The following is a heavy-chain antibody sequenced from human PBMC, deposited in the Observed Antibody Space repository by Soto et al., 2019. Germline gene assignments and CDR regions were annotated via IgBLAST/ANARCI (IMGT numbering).Heavy chain of an antibody. J-gene: IGHJ4*02. D-gene: IGHD2-15*01. CDR1: GGSISSSSYY. CDR2: VYYSGST. CDR3: ARQSFLVVVAATPGPLDY. Sequence: QLQLQESGPGLVKPSETLSLTCTVSGGSISSSSYYWGWIRQPPGKGLEWIGIVYYSGSTYDNPSLKSRVTISVDTSKDQFSLKLSSVTAADTAVYYGARQSFLVVVAATPGPLDYWGQGTLVTVSS. V-gene: IGHV4-39*01.